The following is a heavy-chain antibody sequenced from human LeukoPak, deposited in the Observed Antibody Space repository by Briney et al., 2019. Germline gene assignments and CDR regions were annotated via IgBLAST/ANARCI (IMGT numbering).Heavy chain of an antibody. J-gene: IGHJ4*02. V-gene: IGHV3-11*05. CDR1: GFTISTNY. CDR3: AREGGGSYCFDY. D-gene: IGHD1-26*01. Sequence: SLRLSSAASGFTISTNYMSWVRQAPGKGLEWVSYISSSSSYTNYPDSVKGRFTISRDNAKNSLYLQMNSLRAEDTAVYYCAREGGGSYCFDYWGQGTLVTVSS. CDR2: ISSSSSYT.